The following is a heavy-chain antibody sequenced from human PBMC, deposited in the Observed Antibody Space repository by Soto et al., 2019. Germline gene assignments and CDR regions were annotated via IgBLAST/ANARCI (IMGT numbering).Heavy chain of an antibody. J-gene: IGHJ4*02. V-gene: IGHV3-15*01. CDR3: TTKRDPDYY. CDR2: IRSNADGGTT. CDR1: GLTFSNVW. D-gene: IGHD3-10*01. Sequence: EVQLVESGGGLVRPGGSLRLSCAASGLTFSNVWMSWVRQAPGKGLEWVGRIRSNADGGTTDYAAPVKGRVTISRDDLKNMLYLQRNGMKSGDTALYYCTTKRDPDYYWGRGSMVTVSS.